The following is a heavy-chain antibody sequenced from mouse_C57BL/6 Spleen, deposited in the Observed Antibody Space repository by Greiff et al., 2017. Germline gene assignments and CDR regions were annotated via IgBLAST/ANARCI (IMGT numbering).Heavy chain of an antibody. Sequence: QVQLQQPGAELVKPGASVKMSCKASGYTFTSYWITWVKQRPGQGLEWIGDIYPGSGSTNYNEKLKSKATLTVDISSSTAYMQLSSLTSEDSAVYYCARGDSSGTWFAYWGQGTLVTVSA. CDR1: GYTFTSYW. V-gene: IGHV1-55*01. CDR3: ARGDSSGTWFAY. J-gene: IGHJ3*01. CDR2: IYPGSGST. D-gene: IGHD3-2*02.